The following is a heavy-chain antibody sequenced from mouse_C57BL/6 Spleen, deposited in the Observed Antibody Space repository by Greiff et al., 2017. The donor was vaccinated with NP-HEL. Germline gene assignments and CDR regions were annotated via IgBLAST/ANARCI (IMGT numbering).Heavy chain of an antibody. CDR3: ARGGYDYDENFDV. J-gene: IGHJ1*03. Sequence: EVQLQQSGPVLVKPGASVKMSCKASGYTFTDYYMNWVKQSHGKSLEWIGVINPYNGGTSYNQKFKGKATLTVDKSSSTAYMELNSLTSEDSAVYYCARGGYDYDENFDVWGTGTTVTVSS. V-gene: IGHV1-19*01. D-gene: IGHD2-4*01. CDR2: INPYNGGT. CDR1: GYTFTDYY.